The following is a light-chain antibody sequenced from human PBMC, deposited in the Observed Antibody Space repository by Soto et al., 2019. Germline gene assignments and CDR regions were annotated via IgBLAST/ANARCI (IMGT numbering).Light chain of an antibody. Sequence: EIVLTQSPGTLSLSPGEGATLSCRASQSVSNSYLAWYQQKPGQAPRLLIYGASSRATGIPDRFSGSGSGTDFTLTISRLEPEDFAVYYCQQYGSSSYTFGQGTKLEIK. CDR3: QQYGSSSYT. V-gene: IGKV3-20*01. CDR1: QSVSNSY. CDR2: GAS. J-gene: IGKJ2*01.